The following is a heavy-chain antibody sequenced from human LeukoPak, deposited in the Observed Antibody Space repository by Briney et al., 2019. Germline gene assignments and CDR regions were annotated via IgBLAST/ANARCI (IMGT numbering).Heavy chain of an antibody. V-gene: IGHV1-24*01. CDR1: GYTLTELS. D-gene: IGHD2-2*01. J-gene: IGHJ5*02. CDR2: FDPEDGET. Sequence: GASVKVSCKVSGYTLTELSMHWVRQAPGKGLEWMGGFDPEDGETIYAQKFQGRVTMTEDTSTDTAYMELNSLRSEDTAVYYCAAGPSAAQAFHNWFDPWGQGTLVTVSS. CDR3: AAGPSAAQAFHNWFDP.